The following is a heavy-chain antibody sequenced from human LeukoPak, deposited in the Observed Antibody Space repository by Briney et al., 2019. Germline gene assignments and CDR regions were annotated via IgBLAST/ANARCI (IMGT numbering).Heavy chain of an antibody. Sequence: GASLQISCKGSGYSFTSYWIDWVRQMPGKGLEWMGSIYPSDSDTRYSPSFQGQVTISADKSITTAYLQWSSLKASDTAIYYCARYSSGYYYFLYWGQGTLVTVSS. CDR1: GYSFTSYW. V-gene: IGHV5-51*01. CDR3: ARYSSGYYYFLY. J-gene: IGHJ4*02. D-gene: IGHD3-22*01. CDR2: IYPSDSDT.